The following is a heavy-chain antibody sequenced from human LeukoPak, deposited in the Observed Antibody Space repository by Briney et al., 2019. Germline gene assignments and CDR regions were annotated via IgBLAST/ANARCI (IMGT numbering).Heavy chain of an antibody. J-gene: IGHJ4*02. Sequence: SETLSLTCAVYGGSFSGYYWSWIRQPPGKGLEWIGEINHSGSTNYNPSLKSRVTISVDTSKNQFSLKLSSVTAADTAVYYCARDHSSGFDYWGQGTLVTVSS. CDR2: INHSGST. CDR3: ARDHSSGFDY. V-gene: IGHV4-34*01. CDR1: GGSFSGYY. D-gene: IGHD6-25*01.